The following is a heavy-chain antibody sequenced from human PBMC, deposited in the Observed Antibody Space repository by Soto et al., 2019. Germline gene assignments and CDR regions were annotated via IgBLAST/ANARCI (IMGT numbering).Heavy chain of an antibody. D-gene: IGHD3-16*01. CDR2: MNPNSGNT. J-gene: IGHJ4*02. V-gene: IGHV1-8*01. CDR1: GYTFTSYD. CDR3: ARGLQRLRTHPFGY. Sequence: ASVKVSCKASGYTFTSYDINWVRQATGQGLEWMGWMNPNSGNTGYAQKFQGRVTMTRNTSISTAYMELSSLRSEDTAVYYCARGLQRLRTHPFGYWGQGTLVTVSS.